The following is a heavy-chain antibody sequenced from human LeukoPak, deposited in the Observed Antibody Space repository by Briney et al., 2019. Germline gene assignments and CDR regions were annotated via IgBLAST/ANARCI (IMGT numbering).Heavy chain of an antibody. CDR2: MYTGGGR. CDR1: GFTFSTYA. V-gene: IGHV3-66*01. J-gene: IGHJ4*02. Sequence: GGSLRLSCAASGFTFSTYAVSWVRQPPGKGLEWVSVMYTGGGRYYGDSVKGGFTISRDNSKNTVFLQMNSLRVEDTALYYCTRGQSYCGADCYSDWGQGTLVTVSS. D-gene: IGHD2-21*02. CDR3: TRGQSYCGADCYSD.